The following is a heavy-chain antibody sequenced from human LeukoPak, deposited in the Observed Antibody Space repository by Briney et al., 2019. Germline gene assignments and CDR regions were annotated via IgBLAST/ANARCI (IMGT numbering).Heavy chain of an antibody. V-gene: IGHV4-59*01. CDR3: ARSLTINYDFWSGHAKDWFDP. Sequence: PSETLSLTCTVSGGSISSYYWSWIGQPPGKGLEWSGYIYYSGSTNYNPSLKSRVTISVDTSKNPFSLKLRSVTAADTAVYYCARSLTINYDFWSGHAKDWFDPWGQGTLVTVSS. CDR1: GGSISSYY. D-gene: IGHD3-3*01. J-gene: IGHJ5*02. CDR2: IYYSGST.